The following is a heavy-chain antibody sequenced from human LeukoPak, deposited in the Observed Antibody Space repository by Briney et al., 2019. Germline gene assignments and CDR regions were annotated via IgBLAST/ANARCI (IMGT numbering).Heavy chain of an antibody. CDR1: GFTFDDYG. Sequence: GGSLRLSCAASGFTFDDYGMSWVRQAPGKGLEWVSYISSSGSTIYYADSVKGRFTISRDNAKNSLYLQMNSLRAEDTALYYCARDGNDYVWGSYRSYSSHHYYYYYMDVWGKGTTVTVSS. J-gene: IGHJ6*03. CDR2: ISSSGSTI. V-gene: IGHV3-11*01. D-gene: IGHD3-16*02. CDR3: ARDGNDYVWGSYRSYSSHHYYYYYMDV.